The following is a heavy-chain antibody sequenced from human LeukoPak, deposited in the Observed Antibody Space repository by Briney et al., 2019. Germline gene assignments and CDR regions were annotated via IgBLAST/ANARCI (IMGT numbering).Heavy chain of an antibody. D-gene: IGHD2-2*01. CDR1: GFTFSNYE. V-gene: IGHV3-48*03. J-gene: IGHJ4*02. CDR2: ISSSSSII. Sequence: GGSLRLSCAASGFTFSNYEMNWVRQAPGKGLEWISYISSSSSIIYYRDSVKGRFTISRDNAKNSLYLQMNSLRVEGTAVYYCARGSSAGGDYWGQGTLVTVSS. CDR3: ARGSSAGGDY.